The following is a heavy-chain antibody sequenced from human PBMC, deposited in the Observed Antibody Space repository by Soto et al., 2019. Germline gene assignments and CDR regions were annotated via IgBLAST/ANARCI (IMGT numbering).Heavy chain of an antibody. CDR3: AKGGAIVAAGTRVYLYNAMDV. J-gene: IGHJ6*02. CDR1: GYTFTGYY. V-gene: IGHV1-2*02. CDR2: INPNSGDT. D-gene: IGHD1-26*01. Sequence: QVQLVQSGTEVKRPGDSVKVSCKASGYTFTGYYVHWVRQAPGQGLEWMGWINPNSGDTYLAQRVKDRVTMNRDTSIGTAYMELRGLTSDDTAEYYCAKGGAIVAAGTRVYLYNAMDVGGQGTTVTVSS.